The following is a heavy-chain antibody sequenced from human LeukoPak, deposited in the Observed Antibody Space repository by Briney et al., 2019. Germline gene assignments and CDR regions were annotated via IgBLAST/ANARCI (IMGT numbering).Heavy chain of an antibody. Sequence: SETLSLTCTVSGGSISNYYWSWLRQPPGKGLEWIGYIYYSGSTNYNPSLKSRVTISVDTSKNQFSLRLSSVTAADTAVYYCARDSGIAAAGSFDPWGQGTLVTVSP. J-gene: IGHJ5*02. CDR1: GGSISNYY. CDR3: ARDSGIAAAGSFDP. D-gene: IGHD6-13*01. V-gene: IGHV4-59*01. CDR2: IYYSGST.